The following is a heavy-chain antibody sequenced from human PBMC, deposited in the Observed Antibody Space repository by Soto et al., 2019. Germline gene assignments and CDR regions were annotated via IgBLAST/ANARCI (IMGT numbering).Heavy chain of an antibody. V-gene: IGHV3-7*01. J-gene: IGHJ6*02. CDR3: ARAGSSWESFGLDV. CDR2: IKEDGSEK. Sequence: EVQLVESGGGLVQSGGSLRLSCAASGFTFNGYWMNWVRQAPGKGLEWVAKIKEDGSEKNYVGTVKGRFTISRDNARNSLYLQMNSLRVEDSAVYFCARAGSSWESFGLDVWGQGTTVTVSS. CDR1: GFTFNGYW. D-gene: IGHD6-13*01.